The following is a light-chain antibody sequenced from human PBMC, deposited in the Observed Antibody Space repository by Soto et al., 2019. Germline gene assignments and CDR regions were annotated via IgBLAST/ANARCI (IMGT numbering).Light chain of an antibody. V-gene: IGKV3-11*01. CDR1: QSVSSY. Sequence: EIVLTQSPATLSLSPGERATLSCRARQSVSSYLAWYQQKPGQAPRLLIYDASNRATGIPARFSGSGSGTDFTLTISSLEPEDFAVYYCQQRSNWPWGTFGQGTKLEIK. CDR2: DAS. CDR3: QQRSNWPWGT. J-gene: IGKJ2*02.